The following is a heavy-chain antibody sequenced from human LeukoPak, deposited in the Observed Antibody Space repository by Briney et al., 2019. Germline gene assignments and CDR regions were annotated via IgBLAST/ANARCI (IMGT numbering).Heavy chain of an antibody. CDR1: GGSISSTNW. D-gene: IGHD5-12*01. CDR2: IYPSGST. J-gene: IGHJ3*02. Sequence: SGTLSLTCAVSGGSISSTNWWNWVRQPPGKGLEWIGEIYPSGSTYYNPSLKSRVTISVDRSKNQFSLKLSSVTAADTARYYCARSQDVDVVTTHRPFDIWGQGTVVTVSS. CDR3: ARSQDVDVVTTHRPFDI. V-gene: IGHV4-4*02.